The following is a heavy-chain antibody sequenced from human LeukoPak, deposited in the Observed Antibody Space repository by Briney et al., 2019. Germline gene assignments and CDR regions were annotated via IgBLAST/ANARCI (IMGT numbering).Heavy chain of an antibody. J-gene: IGHJ4*02. Sequence: SETLSLTCTVSGGSISSGGYYWSWIRQHPGTGLEWIGYIYYSGSTYYNPSLKSRVTISVDTSKNQFSLKLSSVTAADTAVYYCARGSGGHYYDSSGYYYGDYWGQGTLVTVSS. D-gene: IGHD3-22*01. CDR3: ARGSGGHYYDSSGYYYGDY. V-gene: IGHV4-31*03. CDR2: IYYSGST. CDR1: GGSISSGGYY.